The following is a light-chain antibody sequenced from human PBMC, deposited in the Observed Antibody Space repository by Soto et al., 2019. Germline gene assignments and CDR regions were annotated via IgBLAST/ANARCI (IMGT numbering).Light chain of an antibody. J-gene: IGKJ1*01. Sequence: DIRMTQSPSSLSASVGDTVTITCRARQSISDYLSWFQHKPGEAPKLLIYTEFSLQGGVPLRFSGDGSLTEFSLTISGRQAEDSATYYCQQGYSFPLTCGQGTRV. CDR1: QSISDY. CDR3: QQGYSFPLT. CDR2: TEF. V-gene: IGKV1-39*01.